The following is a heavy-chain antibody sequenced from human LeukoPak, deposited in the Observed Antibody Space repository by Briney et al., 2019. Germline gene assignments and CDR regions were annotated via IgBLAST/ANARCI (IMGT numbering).Heavy chain of an antibody. CDR2: IYHSGST. D-gene: IGHD2-2*02. J-gene: IGHJ4*02. V-gene: IGHV4-39*07. CDR3: AGGDLLGYCSSTSCYRFDY. Sequence: PSEALSLTCTVSGGSISSSSYYWGWIRQPPGKGLEWIGSIYHSGSTYYNPSLKSRVTISVDRSKNQFSLKLSSVTAADTAVYYCAGGDLLGYCSSTSCYRFDYWGQGTLVTVSS. CDR1: GGSISSSSYY.